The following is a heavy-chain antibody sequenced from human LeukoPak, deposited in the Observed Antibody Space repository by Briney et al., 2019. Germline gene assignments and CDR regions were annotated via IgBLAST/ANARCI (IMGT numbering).Heavy chain of an antibody. Sequence: SVKVSCKASGGTFSSYAISWVRQAPGQGLEWMGGIIPIFGTANYAQKFQGRVTITADESTSTAYMELSSLRSEDTAVYYCARSITINTVPTGLDYWGQGPLVTVSS. CDR3: ARSITINTVPTGLDY. V-gene: IGHV1-69*13. CDR2: IIPIFGTA. D-gene: IGHD4-17*01. J-gene: IGHJ4*02. CDR1: GGTFSSYA.